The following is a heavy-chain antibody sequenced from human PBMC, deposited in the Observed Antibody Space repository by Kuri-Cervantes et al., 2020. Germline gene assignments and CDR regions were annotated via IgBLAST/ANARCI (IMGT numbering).Heavy chain of an antibody. CDR2: IDSDDETI. D-gene: IGHD6-13*01. V-gene: IGHV3-48*01. CDR1: GFIFNEYS. J-gene: IGHJ4*02. Sequence: GESLKISCVASGFIFNEYSMNWVRQTPGKRLEWIAYIDSDDETIYYADSVKGRFTISRDNAKKSLFLQTNSLRVEDTALYYCARDLDRQQLAGADYWGQGTLVTVSS. CDR3: ARDLDRQQLAGADY.